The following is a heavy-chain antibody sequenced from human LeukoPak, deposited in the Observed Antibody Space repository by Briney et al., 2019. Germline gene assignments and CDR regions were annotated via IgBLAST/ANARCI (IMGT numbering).Heavy chain of an antibody. CDR2: IWYDGSNK. CDR3: ARELFTYYYDLGSFDY. V-gene: IGHV3-33*08. Sequence: GGSLRLSCAASGFTFSSYSMNWVRQAPGKGLEWVAVIWYDGSNKYYADSVKGRFTISRDNSKNTLYLQMNSLRAEDTAVYYCARELFTYYYDLGSFDYWGQGTLVTVSS. D-gene: IGHD3-22*01. J-gene: IGHJ4*02. CDR1: GFTFSSYS.